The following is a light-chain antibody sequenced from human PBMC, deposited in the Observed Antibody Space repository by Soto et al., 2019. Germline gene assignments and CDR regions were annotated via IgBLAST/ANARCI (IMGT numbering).Light chain of an antibody. CDR2: DAS. Sequence: EIVLTQSPATLSLSPGERATLSCRASQSISSYLAWYQQKLGQAPRLLIYDASNRATGIPARFSGSGSGTDFTLTISSLEPEDFAVYYCQQRSNWPPVYTCGQGTKLEIK. CDR3: QQRSNWPPVYT. J-gene: IGKJ2*01. CDR1: QSISSY. V-gene: IGKV3-11*01.